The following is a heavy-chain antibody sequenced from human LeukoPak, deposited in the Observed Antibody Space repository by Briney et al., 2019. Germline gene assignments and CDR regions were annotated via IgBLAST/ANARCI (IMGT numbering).Heavy chain of an antibody. V-gene: IGHV1-18*01. D-gene: IGHD1-1*01. CDR2: ISGYNGNT. CDR1: GYTFINYD. CDR3: ARGYHWPGMDV. Sequence: EASVKVSCKATGYTFINYDIRWVRQAPGQGLEWMGWISGYNGNTNYAQKFQGRVTITADESTSTAYMELSSLRSEDTAVYYCARGYHWPGMDVWGQGTTVTVSS. J-gene: IGHJ6*02.